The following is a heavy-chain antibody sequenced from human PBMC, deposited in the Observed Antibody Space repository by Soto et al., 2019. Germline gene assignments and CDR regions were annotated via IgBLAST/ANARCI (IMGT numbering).Heavy chain of an antibody. CDR3: VKGEYYYDSSGYYPFDY. D-gene: IGHD3-22*01. CDR1: GFTVSRNY. J-gene: IGHJ4*02. Sequence: GGSLRLSCAASGFTVSRNYMNWVRQAPGKGLEWVSVIYSGGNTHYADSVKDRFIISRDNSKNTQYLQMNSLRADDTAVYYCVKGEYYYDSSGYYPFDYWGQGTLVTVSS. V-gene: IGHV3-66*01. CDR2: IYSGGNT.